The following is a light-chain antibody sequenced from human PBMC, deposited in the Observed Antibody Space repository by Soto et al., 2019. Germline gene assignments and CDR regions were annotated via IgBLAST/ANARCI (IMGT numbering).Light chain of an antibody. CDR2: SNN. Sequence: QSVLTQPPSPSGTPGQRVTISCSGSSSNIGSNTVNWYQQLPGTAPKLLIYSNNQRPSGVPDRFSGSKSGTSASLAISGLQSEDEADYYCAAWDDSLNGVVFGGGTKVTGL. CDR3: AAWDDSLNGVV. CDR1: SSNIGSNT. J-gene: IGLJ2*01. V-gene: IGLV1-44*01.